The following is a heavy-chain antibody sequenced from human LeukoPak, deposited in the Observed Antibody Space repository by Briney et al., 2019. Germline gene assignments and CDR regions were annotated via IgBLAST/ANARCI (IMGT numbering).Heavy chain of an antibody. CDR1: GFTFSSYD. V-gene: IGHV3-33*01. D-gene: IGHD6-13*01. J-gene: IGHJ4*02. Sequence: GRSLRLSCAVSGFTFSSYDMHWVRQAPGKGLEWVAVIWYDGSNKYYADSVKGRFTISRDNSKNTLYLQMNSLRAEDTAVYYCARVHGSSWHHYFDYWVQGTLVTVSS. CDR3: ARVHGSSWHHYFDY. CDR2: IWYDGSNK.